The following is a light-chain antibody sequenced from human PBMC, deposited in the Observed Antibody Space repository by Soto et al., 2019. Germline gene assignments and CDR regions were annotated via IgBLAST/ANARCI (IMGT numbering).Light chain of an antibody. CDR2: GAS. CDR1: QSVSDN. J-gene: IGKJ4*01. Sequence: ILMTQSTATLSVSRGERATLCCRASQSVSDNLAWYQQKPGQAPRLLIYGASTRATGIPARFSGSGSGTEFTLTISSLQSEDFAVYYCQQYNNWPLTFGGGTKVDIK. V-gene: IGKV3D-15*01. CDR3: QQYNNWPLT.